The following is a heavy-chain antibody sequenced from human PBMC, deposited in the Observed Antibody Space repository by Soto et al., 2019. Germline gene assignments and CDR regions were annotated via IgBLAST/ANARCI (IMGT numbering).Heavy chain of an antibody. D-gene: IGHD4-17*01. V-gene: IGHV1-69*01. CDR2: FIPVFTTA. Sequence: QVQLVQSGAEMKKPGSSVKVSCKASGGSFSTYGISWVRQAPGQGLEWMGGFIPVFTTAKYAQKFQGRVSITADESTYTAYMELSSLRSEDTAVYFCARDGVDVSRTTVRHGALDIWGQGTVVTVSS. CDR1: GGSFSTYG. CDR3: ARDGVDVSRTTVRHGALDI. J-gene: IGHJ3*02.